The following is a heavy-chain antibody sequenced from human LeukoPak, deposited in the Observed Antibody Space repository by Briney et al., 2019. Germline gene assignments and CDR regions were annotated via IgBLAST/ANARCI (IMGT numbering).Heavy chain of an antibody. CDR2: IYYSGST. J-gene: IGHJ4*02. Sequence: PSETLSLTCTASGGSISSYYWSWIRQPPGKGLEWIGYIYYSGSTNYNPSLKSRVTISVDTSKNQFPLKLSSVTAADTAVYYCARYDYGDSRGLDYWGQGTLVTVSS. V-gene: IGHV4-59*08. CDR3: ARYDYGDSRGLDY. CDR1: GGSISSYY. D-gene: IGHD4-17*01.